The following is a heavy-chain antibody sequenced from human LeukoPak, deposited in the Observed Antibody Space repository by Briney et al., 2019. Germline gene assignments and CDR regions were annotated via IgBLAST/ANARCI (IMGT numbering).Heavy chain of an antibody. CDR1: GFTFSTYW. CDR2: IKDDGSKK. Sequence: GGSLRLSCAASGFTFSTYWMHWVRQVPGKGLEWVADIKDDGSKKYYVDSVKGRFTISRDNAENSLYLQMHSLRVEDTAVYYCARDVGDPVRFDYWGQGTLVTVSS. J-gene: IGHJ4*02. D-gene: IGHD2-21*02. CDR3: ARDVGDPVRFDY. V-gene: IGHV3-7*01.